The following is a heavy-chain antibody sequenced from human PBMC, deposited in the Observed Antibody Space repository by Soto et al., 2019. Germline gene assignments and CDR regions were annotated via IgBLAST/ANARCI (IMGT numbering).Heavy chain of an antibody. J-gene: IGHJ6*02. V-gene: IGHV1-69*12. CDR3: ASHSGSSPEGRYYYGMDV. D-gene: IGHD1-26*01. CDR2: IISIFGTA. CDR1: GGTFSSYV. Sequence: QVQLVQSGAEVKKPGSSVKVSCKASGGTFSSYVISWVRQAPGQGLEWMGGIISIFGTADYAQKFQGRVRITADESTSTAYMELSSLRSGDTAVYYCASHSGSSPEGRYYYGMDVWGQGTTVTVSS.